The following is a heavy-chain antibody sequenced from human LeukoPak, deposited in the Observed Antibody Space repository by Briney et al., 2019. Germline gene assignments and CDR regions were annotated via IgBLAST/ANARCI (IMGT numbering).Heavy chain of an antibody. CDR2: IIPIFGTA. CDR3: ARDMDSGPDFFDY. V-gene: IGHV1-69*06. D-gene: IGHD1-26*01. Sequence: SVKVSCKASGYTFTGYYMHWVRQAPGQGLEWMGGIIPIFGTANYAQKFQGRVTITADKSTSTAYMELSRLRSDDTAVYYCARDMDSGPDFFDYWGLGTLVTVSS. CDR1: GYTFTGYY. J-gene: IGHJ4*02.